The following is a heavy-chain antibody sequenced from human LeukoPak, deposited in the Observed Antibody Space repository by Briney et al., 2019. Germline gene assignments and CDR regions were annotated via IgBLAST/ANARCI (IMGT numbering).Heavy chain of an antibody. Sequence: PSETLSLTCAVYGGSFSGYYWSWIRQPPGKGLEWIGRFDTSGSTNYNPSLRSRRTMSGDTSKNQISLKLSSVTAADTAVYYCARDTGWTQESGFDPWGQGTLVTVSS. J-gene: IGHJ5*02. CDR2: FDTSGST. CDR3: ARDTGWTQESGFDP. CDR1: GGSFSGYY. V-gene: IGHV4-4*07. D-gene: IGHD3/OR15-3a*01.